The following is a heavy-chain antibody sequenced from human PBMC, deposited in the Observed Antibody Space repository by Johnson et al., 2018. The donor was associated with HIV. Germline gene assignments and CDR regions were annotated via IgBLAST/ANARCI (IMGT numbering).Heavy chain of an antibody. CDR2: IWYDGSTK. CDR3: AESGYPGIAVAGSAYDDAFDI. J-gene: IGHJ3*02. CDR1: GFTFSSHG. V-gene: IGHV3-33*06. D-gene: IGHD6-19*01. Sequence: QVQLVESGGGVVQPGRSLRLSCAASGFTFSSHGMHWVHQAPGKGLELVAVIWYDGSTKYYADSVKGLFTISRDNSKNTLYLQMNSLRVEDTAGYYCAESGYPGIAVAGSAYDDAFDIWGQGTMVTVSS.